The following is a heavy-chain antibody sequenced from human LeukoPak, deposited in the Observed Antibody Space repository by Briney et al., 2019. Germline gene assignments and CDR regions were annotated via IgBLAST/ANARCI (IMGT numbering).Heavy chain of an antibody. V-gene: IGHV1-46*01. J-gene: IGHJ4*02. CDR1: GYTFTSYW. CDR3: VRAPRNSSTMLDF. Sequence: AASVKVSCKASGYTFTSYWIQWVRQAPGQGLEWMGLINPDGGSTAYAHRFQGRVIMTRDTSTSTAYMDLSSLRSEDTAVYHCVRAPRNSSTMLDFWGQGTLVTISS. D-gene: IGHD6-13*01. CDR2: INPDGGST.